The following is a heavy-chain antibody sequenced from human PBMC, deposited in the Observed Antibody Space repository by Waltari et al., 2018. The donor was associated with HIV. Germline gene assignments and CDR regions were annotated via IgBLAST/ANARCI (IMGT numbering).Heavy chain of an antibody. CDR3: ARLPGFGVGMIDY. J-gene: IGHJ4*02. D-gene: IGHD3-10*01. CDR2: IYPGDSYT. CDR1: GYSFTSYW. Sequence: EVQLVQSGAEVKTPGESRKISCKGSGYSFTSYWIGWVRQMPGKGLEWMGIIYPGDSYTRYSPYFQCQVTISDDRSISTAYLQWSSRKASDTAMYYCARLPGFGVGMIDYWGQGTLVTVSS. V-gene: IGHV5-51*01.